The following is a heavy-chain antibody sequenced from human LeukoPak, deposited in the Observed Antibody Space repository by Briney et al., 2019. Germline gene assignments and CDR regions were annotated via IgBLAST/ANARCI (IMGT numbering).Heavy chain of an antibody. CDR1: GYSFTTYW. CDR3: ARQNASGSPTY. J-gene: IGHJ4*02. CDR2: IYPGDSDT. V-gene: IGHV5-51*01. D-gene: IGHD3-10*01. Sequence: GESLKISCKGSGYSFTTYWIGWVRQMPGKGLEWMGIIYPGDSDTRYSPSFQGQVTISADKPISTAYLQWNSLKSSDTAIYYCARQNASGSPTYWGQGTLVTVSS.